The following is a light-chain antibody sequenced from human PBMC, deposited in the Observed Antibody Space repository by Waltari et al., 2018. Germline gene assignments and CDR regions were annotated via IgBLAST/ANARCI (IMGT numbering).Light chain of an antibody. Sequence: DIQMTQSPSTLSASVGARATTTCRASQTINNWLAWYQQKPGKAPQLLIQRASVLQSGVPSRFIGSGSGTDFTLTISSLQADDFATYYCQQYETYSPYTFGQGTKVDLK. CDR3: QQYETYSPYT. J-gene: IGKJ2*01. V-gene: IGKV1-5*03. CDR2: RAS. CDR1: QTINNW.